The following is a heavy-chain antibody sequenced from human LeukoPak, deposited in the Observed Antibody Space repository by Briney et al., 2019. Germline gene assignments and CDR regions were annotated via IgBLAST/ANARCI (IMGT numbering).Heavy chain of an antibody. D-gene: IGHD3-22*01. V-gene: IGHV3-74*01. J-gene: IGHJ1*01. Sequence: GGSLRLSCAASGFTLSSYWMHWVRQAPGKGLVWVSRIKSDGRTNYADSVKGRFTISRDNAKNTVSLQMNSLRAEDTGAYYCARAPSEIGGYYPEYFRHWGQGTLVIVSS. CDR1: GFTLSSYW. CDR3: ARAPSEIGGYYPEYFRH. CDR2: IKSDGRT.